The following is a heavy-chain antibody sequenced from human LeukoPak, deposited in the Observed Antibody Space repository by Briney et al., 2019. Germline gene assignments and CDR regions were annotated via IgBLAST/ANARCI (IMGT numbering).Heavy chain of an antibody. J-gene: IGHJ6*03. V-gene: IGHV4-4*07. D-gene: IGHD6-13*01. CDR1: GGSISSYY. Sequence: SETLSLTCTVSGGSISSYYWSWIRQPAGKGLEWIGRIYTSGSTNYNPSLKSRVTMSVDTSKNRFSLKLSSVTAADTAVYYCARAYSSSWYFYYYYMDVWGKGTTVTVSS. CDR3: ARAYSSSWYFYYYYMDV. CDR2: IYTSGST.